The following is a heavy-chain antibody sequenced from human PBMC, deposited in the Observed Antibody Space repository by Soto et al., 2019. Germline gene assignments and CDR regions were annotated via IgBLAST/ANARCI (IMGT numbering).Heavy chain of an antibody. J-gene: IGHJ6*02. D-gene: IGHD3-9*01. CDR1: GGSVSSGSYY. CDR3: ARDILTGYPQLYYYGMDV. Sequence: QVQLQESGPGLVKPSETLSLTCTVSGGSVSSGSYYWSWIRQPPGKGLEWIGYIYYSGSTNYNPSLMSRVTISVATSKNQFSLKLSSVTATDTSVYYCARDILTGYPQLYYYGMDVWGQGTTVTVSS. V-gene: IGHV4-61*01. CDR2: IYYSGST.